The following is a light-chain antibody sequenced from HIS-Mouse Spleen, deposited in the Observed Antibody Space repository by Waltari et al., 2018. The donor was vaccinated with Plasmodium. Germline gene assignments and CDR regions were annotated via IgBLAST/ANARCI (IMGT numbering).Light chain of an antibody. Sequence: DIQMTQSPSPLSASVGDRVPITCRASQSISSYLNWYQQKPGKAPKLLIYAASSLQSGVPSRFSGSGSGTDFTLTISSLQPEDFATYYCQQNYNTWTFGQGTKVEIK. J-gene: IGKJ1*01. CDR2: AAS. V-gene: IGKV1-39*01. CDR1: QSISSY. CDR3: QQNYNTWT.